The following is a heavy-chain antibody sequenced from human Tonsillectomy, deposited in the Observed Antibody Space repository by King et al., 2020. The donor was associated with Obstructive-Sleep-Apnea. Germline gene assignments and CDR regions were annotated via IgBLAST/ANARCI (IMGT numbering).Heavy chain of an antibody. Sequence: QLVQSGAEVKKPGASVKISCQASGYPYSSFDINWVRQAPGQGLEWMGWMNPSTGNIGPAQKFQGRVTMTSASTVSTAYLVLRSLVSEDTAVYYCARRFSHAGNGHESFDLWGQGTPVTVSS. J-gene: IGHJ4*02. D-gene: IGHD3-3*01. CDR3: ARRFSHAGNGHESFDL. CDR2: MNPSTGNI. V-gene: IGHV1-8*01. CDR1: GYPYSSFD.